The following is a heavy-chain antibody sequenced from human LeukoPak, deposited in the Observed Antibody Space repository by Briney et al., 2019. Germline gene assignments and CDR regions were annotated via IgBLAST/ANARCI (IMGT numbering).Heavy chain of an antibody. D-gene: IGHD3-3*01. Sequence: PSETLSLTCTVSGGSISSYFWSWIRQPAGKGLEWIGRIYTSGSTNYNPSLKSRVTISADKSTNQFSLKLSSVTAADTAVYYCARDRFGDLNYFDYWGQGTLVPSPQ. J-gene: IGHJ4*02. V-gene: IGHV4-4*07. CDR3: ARDRFGDLNYFDY. CDR2: IYTSGST. CDR1: GGSISSYF.